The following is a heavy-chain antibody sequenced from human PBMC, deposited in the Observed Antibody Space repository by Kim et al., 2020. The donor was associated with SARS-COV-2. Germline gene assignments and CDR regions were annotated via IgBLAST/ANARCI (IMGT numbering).Heavy chain of an antibody. J-gene: IGHJ6*02. D-gene: IGHD4-17*01. CDR2: INPNSGGT. CDR3: ARGYGDYEGYYYYYYGMDV. V-gene: IGHV1-2*02. CDR1: GYTFTGYY. Sequence: ASVKVSCKASGYTFTGYYMHWVRQAPGQGLEWMGWINPNSGGTNYAQKFQGRVTMTRDTSISTAYMELSRLRSDDTAVYYCARGYGDYEGYYYYYYGMDVWGQGPTVTVSS.